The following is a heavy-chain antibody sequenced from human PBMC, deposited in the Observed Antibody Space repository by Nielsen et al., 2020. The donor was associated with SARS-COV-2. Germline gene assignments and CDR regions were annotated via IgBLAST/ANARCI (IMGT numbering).Heavy chain of an antibody. V-gene: IGHV3-15*01. CDR3: TTDLFGYAHFQH. D-gene: IGHD5-12*01. J-gene: IGHJ1*01. CDR2: IKSKTDGGTT. Sequence: GGSLRLSCAASGFTFSNAWMSWVRQAPGKGLEWVGRIKSKTDGGTTDYAAPVKGRFTISRDDSKNTLYLQMNSLKTEDTAVYYCTTDLFGYAHFQHWGQGTLVTVSS. CDR1: GFTFSNAW.